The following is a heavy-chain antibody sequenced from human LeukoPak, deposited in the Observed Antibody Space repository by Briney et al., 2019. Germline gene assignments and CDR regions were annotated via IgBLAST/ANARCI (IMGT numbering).Heavy chain of an antibody. CDR3: ARGLYDSGDYHYGIRQYYFDN. CDR2: INHSGRS. V-gene: IGHV4-34*01. Sequence: ASETLSLTCAVSGASFSGDYWSWIRQPPGKGLEWVAEINHSGRSNYNPSPKSRVTISVDTSKNQFSLNLTYVTPADPARYYCARGLYDSGDYHYGIRQYYFDNWGQGTLVTVSS. J-gene: IGHJ4*02. D-gene: IGHD3-22*01. CDR1: GASFSGDY.